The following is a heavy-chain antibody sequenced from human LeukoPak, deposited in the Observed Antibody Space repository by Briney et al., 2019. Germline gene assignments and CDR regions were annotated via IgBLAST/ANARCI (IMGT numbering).Heavy chain of an antibody. CDR1: GGSVSSNY. CDR2: IYTSGST. D-gene: IGHD1-26*01. J-gene: IGHJ4*02. CDR3: ARQLDGGSYLSPDY. V-gene: IGHV4-4*07. Sequence: SETLSLTCTVSGGSVSSNYWSWIRQPAGKGLDWIGRIYTSGSTTYNPSLTSRVTMSVDTSKNQFSLKLNSVTAADTAVYYCARQLDGGSYLSPDYWGQGTLVTVSS.